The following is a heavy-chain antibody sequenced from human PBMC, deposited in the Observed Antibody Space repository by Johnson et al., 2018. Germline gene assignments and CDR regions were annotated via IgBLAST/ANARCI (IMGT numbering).Heavy chain of an antibody. J-gene: IGHJ3*02. CDR2: IYYSGSA. Sequence: QVQLQESGPGLVKPSETLSLTCIVSGDSMNNYYWTWLRQSPGKGLEWIGSIYYSGSATYNPSLKSRIIISVDTSQNQSSLTLRSVTAADTAIYYCARIIRGTAGRAFDIWGQGTMVTVSS. CDR3: ARIIRGTAGRAFDI. CDR1: GDSMNNYY. D-gene: IGHD1-26*01. V-gene: IGHV4-59*01.